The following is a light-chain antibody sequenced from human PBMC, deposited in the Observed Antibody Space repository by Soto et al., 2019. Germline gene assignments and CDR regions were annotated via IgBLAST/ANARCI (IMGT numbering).Light chain of an antibody. V-gene: IGKV1-5*03. CDR3: QQYNDMYT. J-gene: IGKJ2*01. CDR1: QNISRW. CDR2: KAS. Sequence: DIQMTQSPSTLSASVGDRVTITCRASQNISRWLAWYQQKPGKAPNLLIYKASNLESGVPSRFSGSGSGTDFTLTITSLQPDYFATYYCQQYNDMYTFGRGTKLEI.